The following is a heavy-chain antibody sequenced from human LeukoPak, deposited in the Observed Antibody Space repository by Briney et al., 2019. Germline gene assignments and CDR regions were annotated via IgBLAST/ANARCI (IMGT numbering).Heavy chain of an antibody. CDR2: ISSSGSTI. V-gene: IGHV3-48*03. Sequence: PGGSLRLSCAASGFTFNNYEMNWVRQAPGKGLEWVSYISSSGSTIYYADSLKGRFTISRENAKNSLYLQMNSLRAEDTAVYYCTRVLGYMDVWGKGTTVTISS. CDR1: GFTFNNYE. CDR3: TRVLGYMDV. J-gene: IGHJ6*03.